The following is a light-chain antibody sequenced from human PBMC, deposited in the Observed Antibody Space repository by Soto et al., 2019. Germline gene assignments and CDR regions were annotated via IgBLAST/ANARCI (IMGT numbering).Light chain of an antibody. CDR3: QQRSNWPRT. CDR2: DAS. Sequence: EFVLTQSPVTLSLSPGERATLSCTASQSVSNNLAWYQQKPGQPPRLLIYDASDRAPAIPPRFSGTGSGTDFTLTISSLEREDFAIYFCQQRSNWPRTFGQGTRVDIK. J-gene: IGKJ1*01. V-gene: IGKV3-11*01. CDR1: QSVSNN.